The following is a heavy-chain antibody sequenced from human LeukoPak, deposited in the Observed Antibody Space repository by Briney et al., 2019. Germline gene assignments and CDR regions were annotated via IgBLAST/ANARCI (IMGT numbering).Heavy chain of an antibody. CDR2: IYFDGIKK. CDR3: ARYSSSLFDY. V-gene: IGHV3-30*12. CDR1: GFSFSRYG. Sequence: GRSLRLSCAASGFSFSRYGMHWVRQAPGKGLEWVAVIYFDGIKKNYADSVKGRFTISRDNSKNTLYLQMNSLRAEDTAVYYCARYSSSLFDYWGQGTLVTVSS. D-gene: IGHD6-13*01. J-gene: IGHJ4*02.